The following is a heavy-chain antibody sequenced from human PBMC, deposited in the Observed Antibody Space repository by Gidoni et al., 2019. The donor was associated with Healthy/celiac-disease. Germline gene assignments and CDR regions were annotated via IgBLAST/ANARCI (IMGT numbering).Heavy chain of an antibody. CDR3: ARYYATVTSFDY. Sequence: QLQLQASGPGLDKPSENLSLTCTVSGGSISSSSYYWGWIRQPPGKGLEWIGSIYYGGSTYYNPSLKSRVTISVDTSKNQFSLKLSSVTAADTAVYYCARYYATVTSFDYWGQGTLVTVSS. CDR2: IYYGGST. D-gene: IGHD4-17*01. CDR1: GGSISSSSYY. J-gene: IGHJ4*02. V-gene: IGHV4-39*01.